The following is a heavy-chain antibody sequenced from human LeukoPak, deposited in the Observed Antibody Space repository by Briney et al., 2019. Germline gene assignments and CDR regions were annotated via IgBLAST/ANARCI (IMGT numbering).Heavy chain of an antibody. CDR1: GGSIGTYS. CDR3: ARGVYIAAAQYAY. J-gene: IGHJ4*02. V-gene: IGHV4-59*01. CDR2: IYYSGTT. D-gene: IGHD6-13*01. Sequence: SETLSLTCTVSGGSIGTYSWNWIRQPPGKGLEWVGYIYYSGTTNYNPSLKSRVTISVDTSKNQFSLKLSSVTAADTAVYYCARGVYIAAAQYAYWGQGTLLTVSS.